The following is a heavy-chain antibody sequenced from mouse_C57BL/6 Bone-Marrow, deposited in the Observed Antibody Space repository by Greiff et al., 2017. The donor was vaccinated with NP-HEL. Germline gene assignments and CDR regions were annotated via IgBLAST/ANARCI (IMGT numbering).Heavy chain of an antibody. CDR2: IRNKANGYTT. J-gene: IGHJ2*01. CDR3: ARPGSSYDFDY. D-gene: IGHD1-1*01. CDR1: GFTFTDYY. Sequence: EVQLVESGGGLVQPGGSLSLSCAASGFTFTDYYMSWVRQPPGKALEWLGFIRNKANGYTTEYSASVKGRFTISRDNSQSILYLQMNALRAEDSATYYCARPGSSYDFDYWGQGTTLTVSS. V-gene: IGHV7-3*01.